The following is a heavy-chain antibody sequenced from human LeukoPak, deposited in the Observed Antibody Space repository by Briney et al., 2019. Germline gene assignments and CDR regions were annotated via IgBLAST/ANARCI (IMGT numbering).Heavy chain of an antibody. CDR2: INYDGRST. V-gene: IGHV3-74*01. CDR3: AKVSLERFLEWDYYYYYYMDV. CDR1: GFTFSSCW. D-gene: IGHD3-3*01. Sequence: PGGSLRLSCAASGFTFSSCWMHWVRQAPGKGLVWVSRINYDGRSTSYADSVKGRFTISRDNAKNTLYLQMNSLRAKDTAVYYCAKVSLERFLEWDYYYYYYMDVWGKGTTVTVSS. J-gene: IGHJ6*03.